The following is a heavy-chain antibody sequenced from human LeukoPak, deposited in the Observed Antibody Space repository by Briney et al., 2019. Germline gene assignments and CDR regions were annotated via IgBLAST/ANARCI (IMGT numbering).Heavy chain of an antibody. J-gene: IGHJ4*02. Sequence: SETLSLTCTVSGGSIGSSSYYWGWIRQPPGKGLEWIGTMYYSGSTYYNPSLKSRVTISVDTSKNQFSLKLSSVTAADTAVYYCARVIAARIDYWGQGTLVTVSS. D-gene: IGHD6-6*01. CDR2: MYYSGST. CDR3: ARVIAARIDY. CDR1: GGSIGSSSYY. V-gene: IGHV4-39*07.